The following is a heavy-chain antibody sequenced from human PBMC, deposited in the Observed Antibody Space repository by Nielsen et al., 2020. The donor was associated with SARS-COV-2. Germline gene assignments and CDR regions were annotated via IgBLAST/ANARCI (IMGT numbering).Heavy chain of an antibody. D-gene: IGHD2-2*02. J-gene: IGHJ6*04. CDR2: ISWNSVSI. Sequence: GGSLRLSCVGSGFTFDDYAMHWVRQAPGKGLEWVSGISWNSVSIDYADSVKGRFTISRDNAKSSLYLQMNSLRAEDTAVYYCARIIIQCSSTHCYTLGGMDVWGKGTTVTVSS. CDR1: GFTFDDYA. CDR3: ARIIIQCSSTHCYTLGGMDV. V-gene: IGHV3-9*01.